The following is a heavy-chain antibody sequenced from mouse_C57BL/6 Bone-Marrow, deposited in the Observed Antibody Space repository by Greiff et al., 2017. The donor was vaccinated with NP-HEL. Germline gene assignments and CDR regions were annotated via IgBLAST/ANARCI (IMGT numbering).Heavy chain of an antibody. CDR2: INPNNGGT. J-gene: IGHJ4*01. CDR3: ARDYGSSYGYAMDY. CDR1: GYTFTDYN. V-gene: IGHV1-22*01. Sequence: EVQGVESGPELVKPGASVKMSCKASGYTFTDYNMHWVKQSHGKSLEWIGYINPNNGGTSYNQKFKGKATLTVNKSSSTAYMELRSLTSEDSAVYYFARDYGSSYGYAMDYWGQGTSVTVSS. D-gene: IGHD1-1*01.